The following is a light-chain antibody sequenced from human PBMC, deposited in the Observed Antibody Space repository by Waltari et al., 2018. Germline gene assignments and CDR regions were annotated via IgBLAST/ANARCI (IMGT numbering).Light chain of an antibody. Sequence: QSALTQPPSVSAAPGQRVTISCSGGSSNIGNNYVSWYRQFPGPAPKLLIYENSEQPSGVPGRCSGSKTGTSATMDITGVQAGDEEDYYCGTWDSSLGGAVFGGGTHLTVL. CDR3: GTWDSSLGGAV. CDR2: ENS. CDR1: SSNIGNNY. J-gene: IGLJ7*01. V-gene: IGLV1-51*02.